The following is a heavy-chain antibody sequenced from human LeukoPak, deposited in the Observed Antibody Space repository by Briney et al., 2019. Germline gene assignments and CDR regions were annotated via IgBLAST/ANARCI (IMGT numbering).Heavy chain of an antibody. CDR2: INAGNGNT. J-gene: IGHJ4*02. D-gene: IGHD3-22*01. CDR3: ARGHYYDSSGYDR. CDR1: GYTFSGFY. Sequence: ASVKVSCKASGYTFSGFYIHWVRQAPGQRLEWMGWINAGNGNTKYSQEFQGRVTITRDTSASTAYMELSSLRSEDMAVYYCARGHYYDSSGYDRWGQGTLVTVSS. V-gene: IGHV1-3*03.